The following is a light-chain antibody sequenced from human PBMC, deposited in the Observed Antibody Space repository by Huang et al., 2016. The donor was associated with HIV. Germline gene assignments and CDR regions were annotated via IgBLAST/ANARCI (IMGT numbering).Light chain of an antibody. CDR1: QSVANH. CDR2: DAS. J-gene: IGKJ4*01. CDR3: QQRGSWPLT. Sequence: EIVLTQSPATLSLSPGERATLSCRASQSVANHLAWYQQKPGQAPRLLIYDASNRATGIPARFSGSGSGTDFTLTISSLEPEDFAVYYCQQRGSWPLTFGGGTKVDI. V-gene: IGKV3-11*01.